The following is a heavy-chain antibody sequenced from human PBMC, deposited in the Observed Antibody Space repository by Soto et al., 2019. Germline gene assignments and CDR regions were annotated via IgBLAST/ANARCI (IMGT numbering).Heavy chain of an antibody. CDR1: GGSISSYY. J-gene: IGHJ6*04. Sequence: PSETLSLTCTVSGGSISSYYWSWIRQPPGKGLEWIGYIYYSGSTNYNPSLKSRVTISVDTSKNQFSLKLSSVTAADTAVYYCARFLYYDFWSGYLNYYYGMDVWGEGTTVTVYS. CDR2: IYYSGST. CDR3: ARFLYYDFWSGYLNYYYGMDV. V-gene: IGHV4-59*01. D-gene: IGHD3-3*01.